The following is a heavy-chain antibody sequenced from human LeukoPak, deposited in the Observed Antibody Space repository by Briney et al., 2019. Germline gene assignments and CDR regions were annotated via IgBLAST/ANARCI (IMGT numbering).Heavy chain of an antibody. Sequence: PSGTLSLTCAVSGGSISISNSNWWSWVRQPPGKGLEWIGEISHSGSTNYNPSLKSRVTISADKSKNQFSLKLSSVTAADTAVYYCARDLHGGNSFTSDWYFDLWGRGTLVTVSS. J-gene: IGHJ2*01. CDR3: ARDLHGGNSFTSDWYFDL. D-gene: IGHD4-23*01. CDR1: GGSISISNSNW. V-gene: IGHV4-4*02. CDR2: ISHSGST.